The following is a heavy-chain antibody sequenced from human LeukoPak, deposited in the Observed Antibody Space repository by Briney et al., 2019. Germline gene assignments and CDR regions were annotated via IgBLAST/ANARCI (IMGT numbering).Heavy chain of an antibody. D-gene: IGHD3-10*01. V-gene: IGHV3-7*04. CDR1: GGSISSSHW. J-gene: IGHJ4*02. CDR2: IKQDGSEK. Sequence: PSGTLSLTCEVSGGSISSSHWWSWVRRPPGKGLEWVANIKQDGSEKYYVDSVKGRFTISRDNAKNSLYLQMNSLRAEDTAVYYCARANSHEGALLLWFGEFDYFDYWGQGTLVTVSS. CDR3: ARANSHEGALLLWFGEFDYFDY.